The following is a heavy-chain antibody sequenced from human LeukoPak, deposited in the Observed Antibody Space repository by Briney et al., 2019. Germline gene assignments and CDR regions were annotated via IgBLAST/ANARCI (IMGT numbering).Heavy chain of an antibody. CDR3: ARVGTAMVKGEYYMDV. Sequence: GASVKVSCKASGYTFTSYGISWVRQAPGQGLEWMGWISAYNGNTNYAQKFQGRVTMTRDTSTSTVYMELSSLRSEDTAVYYCARVGTAMVKGEYYMDVWGKGTTVTVSS. CDR2: ISAYNGNT. D-gene: IGHD5-18*01. J-gene: IGHJ6*03. V-gene: IGHV1-18*01. CDR1: GYTFTSYG.